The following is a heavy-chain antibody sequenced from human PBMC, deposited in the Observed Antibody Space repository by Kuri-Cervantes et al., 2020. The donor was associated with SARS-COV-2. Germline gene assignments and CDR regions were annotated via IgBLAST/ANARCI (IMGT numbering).Heavy chain of an antibody. CDR1: GFTFSSYS. J-gene: IGHJ6*04. CDR3: ARSPPSRVTIFGVADV. Sequence: GESLKISCAASGFTFSSYSMNWVRQAPGKGLEWVSSISSSSSYIYYADSVKGRFTISRDNAKNSLYLQMNSLRAEDTAVYYCARSPPSRVTIFGVADVWGKGTTVTVSS. CDR2: ISSSSSYI. D-gene: IGHD3-3*01. V-gene: IGHV3-21*01.